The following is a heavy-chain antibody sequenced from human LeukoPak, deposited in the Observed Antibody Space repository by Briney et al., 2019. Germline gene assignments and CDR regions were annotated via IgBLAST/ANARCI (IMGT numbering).Heavy chain of an antibody. D-gene: IGHD3-3*01. CDR2: INPSGGST. J-gene: IGHJ4*02. Sequence: ASVKVSCKASGYTFTSYYMHWVRQAPGQGLEWMGIINPSGGSTSYAQKFQGRVTMTRDTSTSTAYMELRSLRSDDTAVYYCARDSTGLRYYDQDCGQGTLVTVSS. CDR3: ARDSTGLRYYDQD. V-gene: IGHV1-46*01. CDR1: GYTFTSYY.